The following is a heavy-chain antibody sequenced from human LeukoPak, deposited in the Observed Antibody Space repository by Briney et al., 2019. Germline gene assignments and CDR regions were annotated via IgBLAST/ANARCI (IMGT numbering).Heavy chain of an antibody. CDR3: ARGHYYDSSGYSVDDY. Sequence: ASVKVSCKASGYTFTSYGISWVRQAPGRGLEWMGWISAYNGNTNYAQKLQGRVTMTTDTSTSTAYMELRSLRSDDTAVYYCARGHYYDSSGYSVDDYWGQGTLVTVSS. V-gene: IGHV1-18*01. D-gene: IGHD3-22*01. CDR1: GYTFTSYG. CDR2: ISAYNGNT. J-gene: IGHJ4*02.